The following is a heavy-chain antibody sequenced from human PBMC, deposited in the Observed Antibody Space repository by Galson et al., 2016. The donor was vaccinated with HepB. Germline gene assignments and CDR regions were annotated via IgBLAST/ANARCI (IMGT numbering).Heavy chain of an antibody. CDR3: ARSRWLPPTYFDF. CDR2: ISYDGSNK. J-gene: IGHJ4*02. CDR1: GFTFRSFT. D-gene: IGHD3-22*01. V-gene: IGHV3-30*04. Sequence: SLRLSCAVSGFTFRSFTMHWVRRAPGKGLEWLAVISYDGSNKFYADSVKGRFTISRDNSQNTLYLQMNSLRAEDTAVYSCARSRWLPPTYFDFWGQGTLVTVSS.